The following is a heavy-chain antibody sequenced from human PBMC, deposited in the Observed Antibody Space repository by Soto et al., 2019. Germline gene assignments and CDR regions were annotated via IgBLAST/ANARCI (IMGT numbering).Heavy chain of an antibody. CDR2: ISSSASYM. CDR1: GFTFSRCD. V-gene: IGHV3-21*01. CDR3: ARECAGTLTSITIPFDY. D-gene: IGHD1-1*01. Sequence: GGSLRLSCATSGFTFSRCDMNWGRQAPGKGLEWVSFISSSASYMYYADSVKGRFTISRDNSKKSLYLQMNSLRADDTAVYYCARECAGTLTSITIPFDYWGQGA. J-gene: IGHJ4*02.